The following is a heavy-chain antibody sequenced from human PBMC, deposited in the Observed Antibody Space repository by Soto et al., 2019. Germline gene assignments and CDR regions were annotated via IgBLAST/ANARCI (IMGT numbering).Heavy chain of an antibody. D-gene: IGHD2-2*01. CDR1: VGSISSSSYY. Sequence: SETLALTCTVSVGSISSSSYYWGWIRQPPGKGLEWIGSIFYSGSTYYNPSLKSRVTISIDRSKTQFSLKLSSVTAADTAVYYCARVPDYWGQGILVTVSS. J-gene: IGHJ4*02. CDR2: IFYSGST. V-gene: IGHV4-39*07. CDR3: ARVPDY.